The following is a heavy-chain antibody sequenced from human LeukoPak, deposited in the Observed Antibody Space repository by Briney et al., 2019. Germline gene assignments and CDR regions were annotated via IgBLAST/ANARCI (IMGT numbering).Heavy chain of an antibody. Sequence: ASVKVSCKASGYTFTTYPMNWVRQAPGQGLEWMGWINTNTGNPTYAQGFTGRFVFSLDTSVSTAYLQISSLKAEDTAVYYCARVNLWYSSSWYPGDPWGQGTLVTVSS. CDR2: INTNTGNP. CDR1: GYTFTTYP. V-gene: IGHV7-4-1*02. CDR3: ARVNLWYSSSWYPGDP. J-gene: IGHJ5*02. D-gene: IGHD6-13*01.